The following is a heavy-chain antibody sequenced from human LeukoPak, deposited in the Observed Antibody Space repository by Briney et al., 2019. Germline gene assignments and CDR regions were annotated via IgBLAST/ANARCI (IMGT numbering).Heavy chain of an antibody. D-gene: IGHD3-10*01. J-gene: IGHJ6*02. CDR1: GGSVSSGDYY. V-gene: IGHV4-31*03. CDR2: IFYSGNT. Sequence: SQTLSLTCTVSGGSVSSGDYYWSWIRQHPGKGLQWIGHIFYSGNTLYNPSLKSRLNISIDTSKNQFSLRLSSVAAADTAVYYCARAGVTMIRGVITEYRGDVWGQGTTVTVSS. CDR3: ARAGVTMIRGVITEYRGDV.